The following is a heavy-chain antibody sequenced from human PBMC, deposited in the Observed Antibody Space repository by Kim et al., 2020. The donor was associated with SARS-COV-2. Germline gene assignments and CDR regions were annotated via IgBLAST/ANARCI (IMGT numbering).Heavy chain of an antibody. V-gene: IGHV4-4*02. CDR2: IYHSGST. D-gene: IGHD1-26*01. J-gene: IGHJ4*02. Sequence: SETLSLTCAVSGGSISSSNWWSWVRQPPGKGLEWIGEIYHSGSTNYNPSLKSRVTISVDKSKNQFSLKLSSVTAADTAVYYCASGSVVGSLVGSFDYWGQGTLVTVSS. CDR3: ASGSVVGSLVGSFDY. CDR1: GGSISSSNW.